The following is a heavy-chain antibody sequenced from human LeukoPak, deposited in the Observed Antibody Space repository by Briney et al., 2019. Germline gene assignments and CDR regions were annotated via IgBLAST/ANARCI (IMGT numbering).Heavy chain of an antibody. CDR1: GFIFSDCG. Sequence: TGGSLRLSCAASGFIFSDCGMHWVRQAPGKGLEWVAFIRYDGSNKYYADSVKGRFTISRDNSKNTLYLQMNSLRAEDTAVYYCAKDSITGVSHPGWFDPWGQGTLVTVSS. CDR3: AKDSITGVSHPGWFDP. J-gene: IGHJ5*02. D-gene: IGHD6-13*01. V-gene: IGHV3-30*02. CDR2: IRYDGSNK.